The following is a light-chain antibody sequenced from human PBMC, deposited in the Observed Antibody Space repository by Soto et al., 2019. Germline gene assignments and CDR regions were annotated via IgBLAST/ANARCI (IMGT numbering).Light chain of an antibody. V-gene: IGLV2-14*01. CDR3: GSYTNTDTPFV. J-gene: IGLJ1*01. CDR2: EVN. CDR1: STDVGGYNY. Sequence: QSVLAQPSSVSGSPGQSITISCTGTSTDVGGYNYVSWYQHHPGKGPKLIIYEVNNRPSGVSDRFSGSKSGNKASLTISNLEAEDESDYSCGSYTNTDTPFVLGTGNNVTVL.